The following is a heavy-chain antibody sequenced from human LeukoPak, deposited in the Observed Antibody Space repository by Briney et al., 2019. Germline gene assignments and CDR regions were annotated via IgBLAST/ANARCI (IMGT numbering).Heavy chain of an antibody. D-gene: IGHD3-9*01. CDR2: INHSGST. Sequence: PSETLSLTCTVSGGSISSYYWSWIRQPPGKGLEWIGEINHSGSTNYNPSLKSRVTISVDTSKNQFSLKLSSVTAADTAVYYCASTRVLRYLPGLFDYWGQGTLVTVSS. V-gene: IGHV4-34*01. J-gene: IGHJ4*02. CDR3: ASTRVLRYLPGLFDY. CDR1: GGSISSYY.